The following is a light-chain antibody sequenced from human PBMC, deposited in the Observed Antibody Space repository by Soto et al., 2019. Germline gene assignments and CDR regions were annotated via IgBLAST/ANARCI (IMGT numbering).Light chain of an antibody. J-gene: IGLJ1*01. CDR1: SSNMGSNT. Sequence: QSVLTQPPSVSGTPGQRVTISCSGGSSNMGSNTVNWFQQIPGTAPKLLIARNNQRPSGVPDRFSGSKSGTSASLAIRGRQCEDEADYYWAAWDDGVSAYVFATPTKGTVL. CDR3: AAWDDGVSAYV. V-gene: IGLV1-44*01. CDR2: RNN.